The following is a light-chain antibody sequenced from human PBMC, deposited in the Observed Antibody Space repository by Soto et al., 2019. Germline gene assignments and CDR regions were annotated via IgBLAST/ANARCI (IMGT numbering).Light chain of an antibody. J-gene: IGLJ3*02. Sequence: QAVVTQSPSASASLGASVKLTCTLGSGHSSYAIAWHQQQPEKGPRYLMKLNSDGSHSKGDGIPDRFSGSSSGAERYLTISSLQSEDEADYYCQTWGTGFWVFGGGTKLTVL. V-gene: IGLV4-69*01. CDR3: QTWGTGFWV. CDR1: SGHSSYA. CDR2: LNSDGSH.